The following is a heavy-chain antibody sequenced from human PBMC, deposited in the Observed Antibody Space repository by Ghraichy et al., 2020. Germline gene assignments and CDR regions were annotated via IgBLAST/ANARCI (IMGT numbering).Heavy chain of an antibody. Sequence: GGSLRLSCAASGFTFSSHAMTWVRQPPGKGLEWVAAIGGSGAQTFYADSVRGRFTISRDNSKDTLYVHMNNLRAEDTAVYYCTSRGISVRVEWGSLDYWGQGTLVTVSS. V-gene: IGHV3-23*01. J-gene: IGHJ4*02. D-gene: IGHD1-26*01. CDR3: TSRGISVRVEWGSLDY. CDR2: IGGSGAQT. CDR1: GFTFSSHA.